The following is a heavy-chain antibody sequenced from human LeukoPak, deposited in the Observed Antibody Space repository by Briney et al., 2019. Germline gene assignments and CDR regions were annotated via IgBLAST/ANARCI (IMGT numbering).Heavy chain of an antibody. D-gene: IGHD4/OR15-4a*01. V-gene: IGHV4-34*01. CDR3: ARAANGFGVFAI. J-gene: IGHJ3*02. CDR2: INHSGST. Sequence: SETLSLTCAVYGVSFSGYYWSWIRQPPGKGLEWIGEINHSGSTNYNPSLKSRVTISVDTSKNQFSLKLSSVTAADTAVYYCARAANGFGVFAIWGPGTMVTVSS. CDR1: GVSFSGYY.